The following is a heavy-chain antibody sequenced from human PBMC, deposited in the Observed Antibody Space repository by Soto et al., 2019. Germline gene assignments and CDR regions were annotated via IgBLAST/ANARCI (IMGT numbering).Heavy chain of an antibody. CDR1: GGSISSSSYY. CDR2: IYYSGST. Sequence: PSETLSLTCTVSGGSISSSSYYWGWIRQPPGKGLEWIGSIYYSGSTYYNPSLKSRVTISVDTSKNQFSLKLSSLRTEDTAVYYCAKRPQPGSLTMFPFDSWGQGTLVTVSS. D-gene: IGHD3-10*02. V-gene: IGHV4-39*01. J-gene: IGHJ4*02. CDR3: AKRPQPGSLTMFPFDS.